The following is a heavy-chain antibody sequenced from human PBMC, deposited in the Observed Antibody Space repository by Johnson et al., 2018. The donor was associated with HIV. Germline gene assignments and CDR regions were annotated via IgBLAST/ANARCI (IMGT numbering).Heavy chain of an antibody. V-gene: IGHV3-30*18. CDR2: ISYDGSKR. CDR3: AKEGADYNVWSGYSSNAFDI. D-gene: IGHD3-3*01. Sequence: QVQLVESGGGLVQPGGSLRLSCAASGFSVSSKYMSWVRQAPGKGLEWVTFISYDGSKRYYADSVKGRFTISSDNSKNTLYLQMNSLRAEDTAVYYCAKEGADYNVWSGYSSNAFDIWGQGTMVTVSS. J-gene: IGHJ3*02. CDR1: GFSVSSKY.